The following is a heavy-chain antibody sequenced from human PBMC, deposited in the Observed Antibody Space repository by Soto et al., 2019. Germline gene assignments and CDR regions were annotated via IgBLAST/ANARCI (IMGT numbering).Heavy chain of an antibody. J-gene: IGHJ5*02. V-gene: IGHV1-2*04. CDR2: INPNSGGT. CDR1: GYTLTGYY. CDR3: ARGRKITIFGVVIMQGLHDWFDP. D-gene: IGHD3-3*01. Sequence: ASVKVSCKASGYTLTGYYIHWVRQAPGQGLEWMGWINPNSGGTNYAQKFQGWVTMTRDTSISTAYMELSRLRSDDTAVYYCARGRKITIFGVVIMQGLHDWFDPWGQGTLVTVSS.